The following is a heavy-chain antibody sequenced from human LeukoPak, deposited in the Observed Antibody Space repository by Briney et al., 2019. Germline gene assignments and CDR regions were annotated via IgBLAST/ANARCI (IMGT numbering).Heavy chain of an antibody. CDR1: GYTFTGYY. CDR3: ARAAADSQTEYFQH. D-gene: IGHD6-13*01. Sequence: ASVKVSCKASGYTFTGYYMHWVRQAPGQGLEWMGWINPNSGGTNYAQKFQGRVTMTRDTSISTAYMELSRLRSDDTAVYDCARAAADSQTEYFQHWGQGTLVTVSS. V-gene: IGHV1-2*02. CDR2: INPNSGGT. J-gene: IGHJ1*01.